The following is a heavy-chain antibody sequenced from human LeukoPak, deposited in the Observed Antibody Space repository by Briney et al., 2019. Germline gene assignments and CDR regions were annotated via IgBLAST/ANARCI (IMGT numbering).Heavy chain of an antibody. CDR1: GYSFTSYW. Sequence: GESLKISCKGSGYSFTSYWIGWVRQMPGKGLEWMGIIYPGDSDTRYSPSFQGQVTISADKSISTAYLQWSSLKASDTAMYYCAGLYYYGSGSLAQFDYWGQGTLVTVSS. V-gene: IGHV5-51*01. CDR3: AGLYYYGSGSLAQFDY. D-gene: IGHD3-10*01. J-gene: IGHJ4*02. CDR2: IYPGDSDT.